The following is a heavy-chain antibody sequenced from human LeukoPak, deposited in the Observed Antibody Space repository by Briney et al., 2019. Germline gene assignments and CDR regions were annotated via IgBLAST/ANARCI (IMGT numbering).Heavy chain of an antibody. CDR2: ISAYNGNK. D-gene: IGHD2-15*01. V-gene: IGHV1-18*01. CDR3: ARDIVVVVAASENDFYYYYYGMDV. CDR1: GYTFTSYG. J-gene: IGHJ6*02. Sequence: ASVKVSCKASGYTFTSYGISWVRQATGQGLEWMGWISAYNGNKNYAQKLQGRVTMTTDTSTSTAYMELRSLRSDDTAVYYCARDIVVVVAASENDFYYYYYGMDVWGQGTTVTVSS.